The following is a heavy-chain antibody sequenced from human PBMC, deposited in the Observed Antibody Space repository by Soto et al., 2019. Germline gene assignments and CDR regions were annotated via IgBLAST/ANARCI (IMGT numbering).Heavy chain of an antibody. CDR3: ARGIATGQLDP. J-gene: IGHJ5*02. V-gene: IGHV1-3*01. CDR2: INPDNGNT. D-gene: IGHD2-15*01. CDR1: GYTFTRYT. Sequence: ASVKVSCKASGYTFTRYTMNWVRQAPGQRLEWMGWINPDNGNTKSSQKFQDRVIITRDTSASTAYMDLSSLRSGDTAVYYCARGIATGQLDPWGQGTLVTVSS.